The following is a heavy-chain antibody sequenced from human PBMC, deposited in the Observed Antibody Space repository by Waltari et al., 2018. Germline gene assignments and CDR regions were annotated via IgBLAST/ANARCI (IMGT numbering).Heavy chain of an antibody. CDR3: ARRHDFWSGYHFDY. J-gene: IGHJ4*02. Sequence: QVQLQQWGAGLLKPSETLSLTCAVYGGSFSGYYWSWIRQPPGKGLEWIGEINHSGSTNYNPSLKSRVTISVDTSKNQFSLKLSSVTAADTAVYYCARRHDFWSGYHFDYWGQGTLVTVSS. D-gene: IGHD3-3*01. CDR1: GGSFSGYY. V-gene: IGHV4-34*01. CDR2: INHSGST.